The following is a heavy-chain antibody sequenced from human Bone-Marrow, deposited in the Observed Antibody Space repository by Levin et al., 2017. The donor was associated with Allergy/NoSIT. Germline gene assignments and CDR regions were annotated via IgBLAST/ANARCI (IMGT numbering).Heavy chain of an antibody. D-gene: IGHD6-19*01. CDR2: TYYRSKWYH. Sequence: SQTLSLTCAISGDSVSSDIAAWNWIRQSPSRGLEWLGRTYYRSKWYHEYAMSLESRITINPDTSKNQFSLQLNSVTPEDTALYYCARSPDGIAVGGTWGQGTLVTISS. CDR1: GDSVSSDIAA. J-gene: IGHJ5*02. V-gene: IGHV6-1*01. CDR3: ARSPDGIAVGGT.